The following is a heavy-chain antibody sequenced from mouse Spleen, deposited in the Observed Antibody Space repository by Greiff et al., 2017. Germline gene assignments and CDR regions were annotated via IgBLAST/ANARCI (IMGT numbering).Heavy chain of an antibody. CDR2: IHPNSGST. J-gene: IGHJ2*01. CDR1: GYTFTSYW. Sequence: QVQLKQPGAELVKPGASVKLSCKASGYTFTSYWMHWVKQRPGQGLEWIGMIHPNSGSTNYNEKFKSKATLTVDKSSSTAYMQLSSLTSEDSAVYYCARDYGSIPFDYWGQGTTLTVSS. D-gene: IGHD1-1*01. V-gene: IGHV1-64*01. CDR3: ARDYGSIPFDY.